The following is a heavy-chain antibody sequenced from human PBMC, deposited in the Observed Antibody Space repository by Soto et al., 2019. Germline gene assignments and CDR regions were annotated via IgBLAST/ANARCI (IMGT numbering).Heavy chain of an antibody. CDR3: AKDYNLGSGRYYFDC. CDR1: GFTFSRYG. CDR2: ISHDGNTK. D-gene: IGHD3-10*01. V-gene: IGHV3-30*18. Sequence: GGSLRLSCAASGFTFSRYGMHWVRQAPGKGLEWVAVISHDGNTKNYADSVRGRFTISRDNSKNTLFLQMNSLRVEDTAVYYCAKDYNLGSGRYYFDCWGQGTLVTGSS. J-gene: IGHJ4*02.